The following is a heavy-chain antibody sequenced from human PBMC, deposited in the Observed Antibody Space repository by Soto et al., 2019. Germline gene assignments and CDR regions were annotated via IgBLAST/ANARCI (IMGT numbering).Heavy chain of an antibody. CDR1: GGTFSSYT. Sequence: QVQLVQSGAEVKKPGSSVKVSCKASGGTFSSYTISWVRQAPGQGLEWMGRIIPNHGRANYAEKFQGRVKITANKTTTTDNMEQSSLTSEDTGVYYCARELAPAGPPTPFAYWGQGTLVTVSP. D-gene: IGHD6-13*01. CDR3: ARELAPAGPPTPFAY. CDR2: IIPNHGRA. J-gene: IGHJ4*02. V-gene: IGHV1-69*08.